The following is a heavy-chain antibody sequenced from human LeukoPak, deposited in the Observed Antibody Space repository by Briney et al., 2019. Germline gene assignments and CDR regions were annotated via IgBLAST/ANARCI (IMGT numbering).Heavy chain of an antibody. Sequence: SETLSLTCTVSSGSISNYDWSWIRQPAGKGLEWIGRIYTSGSTNYNPSLKSRVTMSVDTSEKQFSLKLSSVTAADTAVYYCARLTSSWYQDWYFDLWGRGTLVTVSS. D-gene: IGHD6-13*01. J-gene: IGHJ2*01. CDR2: IYTSGST. CDR1: SGSISNYD. V-gene: IGHV4-4*07. CDR3: ARLTSSWYQDWYFDL.